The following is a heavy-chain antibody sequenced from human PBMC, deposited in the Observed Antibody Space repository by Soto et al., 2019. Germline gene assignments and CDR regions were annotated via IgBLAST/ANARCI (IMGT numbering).Heavy chain of an antibody. J-gene: IGHJ5*02. CDR2: ISAYNGNT. V-gene: IGHV1-18*01. Sequence: SAKVSCKASGYTFTRSGIRWARQAPGQGLEWMGWISAYNGNTNDAQKLQGRVTMTTDTSTSTAYMELRSLRSDDTAVYYCAKSITMVRGVPNWFDPWGQGTLVTVSS. D-gene: IGHD3-10*01. CDR1: GYTFTRSG. CDR3: AKSITMVRGVPNWFDP.